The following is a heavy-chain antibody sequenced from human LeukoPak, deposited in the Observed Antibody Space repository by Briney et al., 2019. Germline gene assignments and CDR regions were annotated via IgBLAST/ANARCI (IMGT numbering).Heavy chain of an antibody. V-gene: IGHV1-69-2*01. J-gene: IGHJ6*03. CDR3: ATGSRTTGYYYYYMDV. D-gene: IGHD1-7*01. Sequence: ASVKVSCKASGYTFTGYYMHWVRQAPGQGLEWMGLVDPEDGETIYAEKFQGRVTITADTSTDTAYMELSSLRSEDTAVYYCATGSRTTGYYYYYMDVWGKGTTVTVSS. CDR2: VDPEDGET. CDR1: GYTFTGYY.